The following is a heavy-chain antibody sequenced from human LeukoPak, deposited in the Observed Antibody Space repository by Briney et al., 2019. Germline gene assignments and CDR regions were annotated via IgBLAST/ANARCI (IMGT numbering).Heavy chain of an antibody. CDR1: GFTFNTYA. D-gene: IGHD1-26*01. Sequence: GGSLRLSCAASGFTFNTYAMSWVRQAPGKGLEWVSGISGTGDSTYYADSVKGRFTISRDDSKNTLYLQMKSLTAEDTAVYYCAKDASGSYWYYFDYWGQGTLVTVYS. V-gene: IGHV3-23*01. CDR3: AKDASGSYWYYFDY. J-gene: IGHJ4*02. CDR2: ISGTGDST.